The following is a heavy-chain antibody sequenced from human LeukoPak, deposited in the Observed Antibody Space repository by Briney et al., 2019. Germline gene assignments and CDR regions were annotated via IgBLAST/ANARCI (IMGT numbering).Heavy chain of an antibody. CDR1: GFTFSSSY. J-gene: IGHJ4*02. CDR2: IYSGGTT. D-gene: IGHD4-23*01. V-gene: IGHV3-53*01. CDR3: ARRGDGGRSFDY. Sequence: PGGSLRLSCAASGFTFSSSYMNWVRQAPGKGLEWVSLIYSGGTTYYADSVKGRFTISRDNSKNTLYLQMNSLRAEDTAVYYCARRGDGGRSFDYWGQGTLVTVSS.